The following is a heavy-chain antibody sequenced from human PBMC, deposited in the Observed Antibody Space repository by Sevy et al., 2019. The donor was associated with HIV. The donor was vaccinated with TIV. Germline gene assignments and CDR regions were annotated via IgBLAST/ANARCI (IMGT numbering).Heavy chain of an antibody. D-gene: IGHD6-19*01. CDR2: IWYDGSNK. Sequence: GGSLRLSCAASGFTFSSYGMHWVHQAPGKGLEWVAVIWYDGSNKYYADSVKGRFTISRDNSKNTLYLQMNSLRAEDTAVYYCAKDSSGRVYYFDYWGQGTLVTVSS. CDR1: GFTFSSYG. V-gene: IGHV3-33*06. J-gene: IGHJ4*02. CDR3: AKDSSGRVYYFDY.